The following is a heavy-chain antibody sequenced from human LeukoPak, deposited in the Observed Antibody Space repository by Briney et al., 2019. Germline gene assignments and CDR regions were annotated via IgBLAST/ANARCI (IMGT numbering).Heavy chain of an antibody. J-gene: IGHJ4*02. V-gene: IGHV3-30*02. CDR3: AKEDIVVVPAAMNFDY. D-gene: IGHD2-2*01. Sequence: AGGSLRLSCAASGFTFSSYGVHWVRQAPGKGLEWVAFIRYDGSNKYYADSVKGRFTISRDNSKNTLYLQMNSLRAEDTAVYYCAKEDIVVVPAAMNFDYWGQGTLVTVSS. CDR1: GFTFSSYG. CDR2: IRYDGSNK.